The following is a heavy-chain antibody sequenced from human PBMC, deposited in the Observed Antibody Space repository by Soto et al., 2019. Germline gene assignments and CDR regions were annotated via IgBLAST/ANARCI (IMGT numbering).Heavy chain of an antibody. J-gene: IGHJ4*02. D-gene: IGHD6-19*01. Sequence: QVQLVESGGGVVQPGRSLRLSCAASGFTFSSYGMHWVRQAPGKGLEWVAVIWYDGSNKYYADSAKGRFTISRDNSKNTLYLQMNSLRAEDTAVYYCARDDIAVAGIDYWGQGTLVTVSS. CDR1: GFTFSSYG. CDR2: IWYDGSNK. V-gene: IGHV3-33*01. CDR3: ARDDIAVAGIDY.